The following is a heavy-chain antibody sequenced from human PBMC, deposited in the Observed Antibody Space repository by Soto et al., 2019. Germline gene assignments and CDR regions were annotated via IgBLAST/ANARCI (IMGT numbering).Heavy chain of an antibody. CDR1: GFTFSSYE. CDR2: ISGSGSII. D-gene: IGHD2-8*01. Sequence: PGGSLRLSCAASGFTFSSYEMNWVRQTPGKGLEWVSYISGSGSIIYYADSVKGRFTIPRDNAKNSLYLQMNSLRAEDTAVYYCARTPPQWANFDYWGQGTLVTVSS. J-gene: IGHJ4*02. V-gene: IGHV3-48*03. CDR3: ARTPPQWANFDY.